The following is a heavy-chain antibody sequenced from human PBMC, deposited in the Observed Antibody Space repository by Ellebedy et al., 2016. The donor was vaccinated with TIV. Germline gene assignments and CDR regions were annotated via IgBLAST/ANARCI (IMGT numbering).Heavy chain of an antibody. V-gene: IGHV1-69*13. CDR1: GGTFSSYA. Sequence: SVKVSXXASGGTFSSYAISWVRQAPGQGLEWMGGIIPIFGTANYAQKFQGRVTITADESTSTAYMELSSLRSEDTAVYYCAADSGFWSGSRTWGQGTLVTVSS. CDR2: IIPIFGTA. D-gene: IGHD3-3*01. CDR3: AADSGFWSGSRT. J-gene: IGHJ5*02.